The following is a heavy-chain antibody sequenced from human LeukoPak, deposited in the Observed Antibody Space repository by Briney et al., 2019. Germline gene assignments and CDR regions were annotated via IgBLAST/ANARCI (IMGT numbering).Heavy chain of an antibody. J-gene: IGHJ3*02. CDR3: ATKTGVWFGDAFDI. Sequence: SETLSLTCTVSGASISSIVSYWGGIRQPPGKGRGWMGSIYYSGSTYYNPSLKSRVTISVDTSKNQFSLKLSSVTAADTAVYYCATKTGVWFGDAFDIWGQGTMVTVSS. D-gene: IGHD7-27*01. CDR2: IYYSGST. V-gene: IGHV4-39*01. CDR1: GASISSIVSY.